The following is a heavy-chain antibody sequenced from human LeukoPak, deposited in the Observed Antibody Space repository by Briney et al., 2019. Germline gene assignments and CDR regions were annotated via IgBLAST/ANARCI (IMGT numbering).Heavy chain of an antibody. CDR2: ISSSSSYI. Sequence: GGSLRLSCAASGFTFSSYSMNWVRQAPGKGLEWVSSISSSSSYIYYADSVKGRFTISRDNAKNSLYLQMNSLRAEDTAVYYCARDRIAAAGRGGFDYWGQGTLVTVSS. D-gene: IGHD6-13*01. CDR3: ARDRIAAAGRGGFDY. CDR1: GFTFSSYS. J-gene: IGHJ4*02. V-gene: IGHV3-21*01.